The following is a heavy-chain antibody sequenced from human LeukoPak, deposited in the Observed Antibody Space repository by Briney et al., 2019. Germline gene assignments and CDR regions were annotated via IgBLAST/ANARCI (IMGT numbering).Heavy chain of an antibody. J-gene: IGHJ4*02. D-gene: IGHD3-10*01. Sequence: GGSLRLSCAASGFTFSSYAMSWVRQAPGKGLEWVSGIGGSGVSTYYADSVKGRFTISRDNSKNTLYLQMNSLRSEDTALYYCAKRDYGSALRDWGRGTLVTVSS. V-gene: IGHV3-23*01. CDR1: GFTFSSYA. CDR3: AKRDYGSALRD. CDR2: IGGSGVST.